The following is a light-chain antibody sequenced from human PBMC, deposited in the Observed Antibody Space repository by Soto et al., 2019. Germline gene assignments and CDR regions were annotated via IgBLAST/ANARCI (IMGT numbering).Light chain of an antibody. CDR3: YSTDISGSHRV. CDR2: EDS. V-gene: IGLV3-10*01. CDR1: ALPKKY. J-gene: IGLJ2*01. Sequence: YELTQPPSVSLSPGQTARITCSGDALPKKYAYWYQQKSGQAPVLVIYEDSERPSGIPERFSGSSSGTMATLTISGAQVEDEADYYCYSTDISGSHRVFGGGTKLTVL.